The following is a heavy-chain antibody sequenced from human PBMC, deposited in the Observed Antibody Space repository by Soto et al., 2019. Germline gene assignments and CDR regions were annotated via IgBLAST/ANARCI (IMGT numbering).Heavy chain of an antibody. D-gene: IGHD3-16*01. J-gene: IGHJ4*02. CDR3: ARGRDYLGGDFDY. CDR2: ISYDGSNK. CDR1: GFTFSNYG. V-gene: IGHV3-30-3*01. Sequence: VQLVESGGGVVQPGRSLRLSCTASGFTFSNYGMHWVRRAPGKGLKWVAVISYDGSNKYYADSVKGRFTISRDNSKNTLYLQMNSLRAEDTAVYYCARGRDYLGGDFDYWGQGTLVTVSS.